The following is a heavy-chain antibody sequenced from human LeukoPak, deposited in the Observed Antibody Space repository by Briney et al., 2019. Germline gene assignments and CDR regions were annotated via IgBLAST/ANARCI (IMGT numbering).Heavy chain of an antibody. CDR2: INHSGST. V-gene: IGHV4-34*01. CDR1: GGSFSGYY. Sequence: SETLSLTCAVYGGSFSGYYWSWIRQPPGKGLEWIGEINHSGSTNYNPSLKSRVTISVDTSKNQFSLKLSSVTAAGTAVYYCARGPTVTTTKLDYWGQGTLVTVSS. J-gene: IGHJ4*02. D-gene: IGHD4-17*01. CDR3: ARGPTVTTTKLDY.